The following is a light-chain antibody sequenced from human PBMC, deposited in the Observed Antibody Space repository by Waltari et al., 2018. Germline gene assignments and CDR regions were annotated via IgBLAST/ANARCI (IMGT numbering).Light chain of an antibody. V-gene: IGLV1-51*01. CDR2: DNN. CDR3: GTWDSSLSAWV. J-gene: IGLJ3*02. CDR1: SSNIGNNY. Sequence: QSVLTQPPSVSAAPGQKVTISCSGSSSNIGNNYVSWYQQLPGTAPKLLIYDNNKRPSGIPDRCSGSKSGTSATLCITGLQTGDEADYYCGTWDSSLSAWVFGGGTKLTVL.